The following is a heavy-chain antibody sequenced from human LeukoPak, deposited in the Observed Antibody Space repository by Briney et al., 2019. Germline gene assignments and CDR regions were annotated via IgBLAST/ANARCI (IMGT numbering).Heavy chain of an antibody. D-gene: IGHD3-9*01. Sequence: SETLSLTCAVSGVSISSSNSYWGWIRQPPGKGLEWIGSIYYSGNTYYNASLKSRVTISVDTSKNQFSLKLSSVTAADTAVYYCARLPFDWFPKVFDYWGQGTLVTVSS. CDR2: IYYSGNT. V-gene: IGHV4-39*01. CDR3: ARLPFDWFPKVFDY. CDR1: GVSISSSNSY. J-gene: IGHJ4*02.